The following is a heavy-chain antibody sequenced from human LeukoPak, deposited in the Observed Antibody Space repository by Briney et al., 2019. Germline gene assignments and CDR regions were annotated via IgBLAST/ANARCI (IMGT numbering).Heavy chain of an antibody. V-gene: IGHV1-2*02. CDR1: GYTFTGYY. D-gene: IGHD3-3*01. CDR3: ARDRPKLRFLEWSQYYFDY. Sequence: ASVKVSCKASGYTFTGYYMHWVRQAPGQGLEWMGWINPNSGGTNYAQKFQGRVTMTRDTSISTAYTELSRLRSDDTAVYYCARDRPKLRFLEWSQYYFDYWGQGTLVTVSS. CDR2: INPNSGGT. J-gene: IGHJ4*02.